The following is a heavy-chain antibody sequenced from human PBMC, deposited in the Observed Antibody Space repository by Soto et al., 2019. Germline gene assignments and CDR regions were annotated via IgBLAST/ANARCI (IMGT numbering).Heavy chain of an antibody. Sequence: QVQLVESGGGVVQPGRSLRLACATSGFTFSSYNIHWVRQAPGKGLEWVALISYDGNKKYYADSVKGRFTISRDNSKNTLYLQMNSLTVEDTAMYYCATDPGGSGFYYMYYFDYWGQGTLVTVSS. CDR3: ATDPGGSGFYYMYYFDY. CDR1: GFTFSSYN. CDR2: ISYDGNKK. D-gene: IGHD3-10*01. J-gene: IGHJ4*02. V-gene: IGHV3-30*03.